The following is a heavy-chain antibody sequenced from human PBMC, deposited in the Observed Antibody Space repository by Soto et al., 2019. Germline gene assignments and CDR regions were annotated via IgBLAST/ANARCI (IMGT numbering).Heavy chain of an antibody. CDR2: IYYSGST. Sequence: QVQLQESGPGLVKPSETLSLTCTVSGGSISSYYWSWIRQPPGKGLEWIGYIYYSGSTNYNPSLKSRVTISVDTSKNQFSLKLSSVTAADTAVYYCARIKSDYDYIWGSYRYDGYYFDYWGQGTLVTVSS. CDR1: GGSISSYY. J-gene: IGHJ4*02. V-gene: IGHV4-59*08. D-gene: IGHD3-16*02. CDR3: ARIKSDYDYIWGSYRYDGYYFDY.